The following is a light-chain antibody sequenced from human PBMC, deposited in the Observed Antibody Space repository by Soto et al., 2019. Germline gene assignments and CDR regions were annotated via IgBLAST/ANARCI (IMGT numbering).Light chain of an antibody. CDR2: AAS. J-gene: IGKJ5*01. Sequence: AIRMTQSPSSFSASTGDRVTITCRASQGISSYLAWYQQKPGKAPKLLIYAASTLQSGVPSRFSGSGSGTDFTLTISCLQSEDFATYYCQQYYSYPLTFGQGTRLE. CDR1: QGISSY. CDR3: QQYYSYPLT. V-gene: IGKV1-8*01.